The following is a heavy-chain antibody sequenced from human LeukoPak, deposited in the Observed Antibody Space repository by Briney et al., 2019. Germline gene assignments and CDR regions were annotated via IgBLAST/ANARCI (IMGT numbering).Heavy chain of an antibody. J-gene: IGHJ5*02. Sequence: PSETLSLTCTVSGGSISSYYWSWIRQPPGKGLEWIGYIYYSGSTNYNPSLKSRVTISVDTSKNQFSLKLSSVTAADTAVYYCATGRNYYGSGPNWFDPWGQGTLVTVSS. CDR2: IYYSGST. CDR3: ATGRNYYGSGPNWFDP. V-gene: IGHV4-59*01. CDR1: GGSISSYY. D-gene: IGHD3-10*01.